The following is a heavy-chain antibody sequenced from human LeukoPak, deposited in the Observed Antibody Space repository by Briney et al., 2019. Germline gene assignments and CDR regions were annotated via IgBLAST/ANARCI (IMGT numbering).Heavy chain of an antibody. Sequence: GGSLRLSCAASGFTFSDFYMSWIRQAPGKGLEFLSYISSSGNTIYYADSVKGRFTISRDNAKNSLYLQMNSLRAEDTAVYYCAREGTTTSFDYWGQGTLVTVSS. CDR2: ISSSGNTI. D-gene: IGHD1-26*01. CDR3: AREGTTTSFDY. V-gene: IGHV3-11*01. J-gene: IGHJ4*02. CDR1: GFTFSDFY.